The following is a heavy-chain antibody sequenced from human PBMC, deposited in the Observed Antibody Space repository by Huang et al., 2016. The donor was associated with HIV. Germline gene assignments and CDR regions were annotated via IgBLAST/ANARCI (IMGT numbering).Heavy chain of an antibody. Sequence: QVQLVESGGGVVQPGGSLRLSCAASGFTFSSYGMHWVRQAPGKGLEWVAFIRYDGSNKYYADSVRGRFTISRDNSKNTLCLQMNSLRAEDTAVYYCAKGSMANAFDIWGQGTMVTVSS. CDR1: GFTFSSYG. J-gene: IGHJ3*02. V-gene: IGHV3-30*02. CDR2: IRYDGSNK. D-gene: IGHD3-10*01. CDR3: AKGSMANAFDI.